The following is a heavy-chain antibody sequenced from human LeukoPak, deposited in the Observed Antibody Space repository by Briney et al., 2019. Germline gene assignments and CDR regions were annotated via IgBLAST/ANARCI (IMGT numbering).Heavy chain of an antibody. CDR1: GGSISHYY. D-gene: IGHD6-19*01. Sequence: SETLSLTCTVSGGSISHYYWTWIRQPPGKGLEWIGYIYYSDVANYNPSLKSRVSISVDTSKNQFSLKLTSVTAADTAVYYCARELHSSGSFDYWGQGTLVTVSS. CDR3: ARELHSSGSFDY. V-gene: IGHV4-59*01. J-gene: IGHJ4*02. CDR2: IYYSDVA.